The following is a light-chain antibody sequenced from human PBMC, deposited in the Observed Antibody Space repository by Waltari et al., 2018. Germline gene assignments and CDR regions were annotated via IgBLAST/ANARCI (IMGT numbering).Light chain of an antibody. J-gene: IGLJ2*01. CDR1: SSDVGSYNR. V-gene: IGLV2-18*01. Sequence: QSALTQPPSVSGSPGQSVTISCTGPSSDVGSYNRVSWYQQPPGTAPKLMIYEVSNRPSGVPDRFSGSKSGNTASLTISGLQAEDEADYYCSLYTSSSTPVVFGGGTKLTVL. CDR3: SLYTSSSTPVV. CDR2: EVS.